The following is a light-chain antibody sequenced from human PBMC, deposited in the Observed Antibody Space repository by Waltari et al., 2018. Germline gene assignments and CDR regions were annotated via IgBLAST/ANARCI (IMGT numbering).Light chain of an antibody. J-gene: IGLJ3*02. CDR3: AVYMGSGIWV. Sequence: QTVVTQEPSLSVSPGGTVTLTCALSSGSLSTTSYATWYQQTPGQAPRTLVYQANARSSGVPDRFAGSILGNTAALTITGAQADDESDYYCAVYMGSGIWVFGGGTRLTVL. CDR2: QAN. CDR1: SGSLSTTSY. V-gene: IGLV8-61*01.